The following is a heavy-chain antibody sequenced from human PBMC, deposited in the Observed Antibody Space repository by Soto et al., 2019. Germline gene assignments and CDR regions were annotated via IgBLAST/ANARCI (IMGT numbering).Heavy chain of an antibody. CDR2: IIPIFGTA. CDR1: GGTFSSYA. V-gene: IGHV1-69*12. J-gene: IGHJ1*01. D-gene: IGHD3-22*01. Sequence: QVQLVQSGAEVKKLGSSVKVSCKASGGTFSSYAISWVRQAPGQGLEWMGGIIPIFGTANYAQKFQGRVTITADESTSTAYMELSSLRSEDTAVYYCARADSSGYPEYFQHWGQGTLVTVSS. CDR3: ARADSSGYPEYFQH.